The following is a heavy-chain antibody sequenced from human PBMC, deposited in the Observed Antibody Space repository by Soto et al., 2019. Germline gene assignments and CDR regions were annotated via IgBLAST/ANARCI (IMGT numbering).Heavy chain of an antibody. Sequence: WASVKVSCKASGGTFTSYDISWVRQAPGKGLGWTGGIIPIFGTANYAQKFQGRVTITADESTSTAYMELSSLRSDDTAGYYCATDRAPSYGDYPQNWFDPWGQGPLVTVSS. CDR2: IIPIFGTA. D-gene: IGHD4-17*01. CDR3: ATDRAPSYGDYPQNWFDP. V-gene: IGHV1-69*13. J-gene: IGHJ5*02. CDR1: GGTFTSYD.